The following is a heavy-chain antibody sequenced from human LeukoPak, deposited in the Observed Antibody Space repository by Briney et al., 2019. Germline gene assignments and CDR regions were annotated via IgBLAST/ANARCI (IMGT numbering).Heavy chain of an antibody. J-gene: IGHJ6*02. CDR1: GYTFTGYY. V-gene: IGHV1-8*02. Sequence: EASVKVSCKASGYTFTGYYMHWVRQAPGQGLEWMGWMNPNSGNTGYAQKFQGRVTMTRNTSISTAYMELSSLRSEDTAVYYCASATTNHYYAMDVWGQGTTVTVSS. CDR2: MNPNSGNT. CDR3: ASATTNHYYAMDV. D-gene: IGHD4-17*01.